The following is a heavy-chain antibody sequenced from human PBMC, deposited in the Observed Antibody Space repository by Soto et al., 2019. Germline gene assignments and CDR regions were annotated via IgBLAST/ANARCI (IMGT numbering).Heavy chain of an antibody. Sequence: AGGSLRLSCAASGFTFSSYSMNWVRQAPGKGLEWVSSISSSSSYIYYADSVKGRFTISRDNAKNSLYLQMNSLRAEDTAVYYCARETYGGYADFDYWGQGTLVTVSS. CDR3: ARETYGGYADFDY. J-gene: IGHJ4*02. D-gene: IGHD5-12*01. V-gene: IGHV3-21*01. CDR2: ISSSSSYI. CDR1: GFTFSSYS.